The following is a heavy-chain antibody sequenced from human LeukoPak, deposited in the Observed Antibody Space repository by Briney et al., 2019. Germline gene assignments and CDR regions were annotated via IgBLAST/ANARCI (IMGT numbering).Heavy chain of an antibody. Sequence: SETLSLACTVSGGSISSYYWSWIRQPPGKGLEWIGYIYYSGSTNYNPSLKSRVTISVDTSKNQFSLKLSSVTAADTAVYYCARGPGSGTYWAFDYWGQGTLVTVSS. J-gene: IGHJ4*02. CDR1: GGSISSYY. CDR3: ARGPGSGTYWAFDY. V-gene: IGHV4-59*01. D-gene: IGHD1-26*01. CDR2: IYYSGST.